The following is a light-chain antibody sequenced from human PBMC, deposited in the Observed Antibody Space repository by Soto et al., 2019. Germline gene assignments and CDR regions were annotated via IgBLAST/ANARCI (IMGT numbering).Light chain of an antibody. CDR3: AAWDDSLNGYV. V-gene: IGLV1-44*01. J-gene: IGLJ1*01. Sequence: QSVLTQPPSASGTPGQRVTISCSGSSSNIGRNTANWYRQLPGTAPKLLIYSNDLRPSGVPDRLSGSNSGTSASLAISGLQSEDEADYYCAAWDDSLNGYVFGTGTKLTVL. CDR2: SND. CDR1: SSNIGRNT.